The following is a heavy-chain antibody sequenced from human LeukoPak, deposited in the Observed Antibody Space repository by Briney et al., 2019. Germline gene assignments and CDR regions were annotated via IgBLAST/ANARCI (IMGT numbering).Heavy chain of an antibody. J-gene: IGHJ4*02. CDR1: GFTFSRYA. Sequence: PGGSLRLSCAASGFTFSRYAVLWVRQATGKGLVGVAVISYDGSNKFYAVSVKGRFTISRDNSKNTLYLQMNSLRAEDTAVYYCAKEGSNGDFDYWGQGTLVTVSS. V-gene: IGHV3-30-3*01. CDR2: ISYDGSNK. D-gene: IGHD1-26*01. CDR3: AKEGSNGDFDY.